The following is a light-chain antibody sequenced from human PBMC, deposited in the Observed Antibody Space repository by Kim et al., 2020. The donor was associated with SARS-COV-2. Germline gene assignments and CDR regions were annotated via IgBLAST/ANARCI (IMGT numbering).Light chain of an antibody. J-gene: IGKJ1*01. CDR1: QSVSSN. CDR2: GAS. Sequence: SVSPGERATLSGRTSQSVSSNLAWYQQKPGQAPRRLIYGASTRATGIPARFSGSGSGTEFTLTISSLQSEDFAVYYCQQYNNWWTFGQGTKVDIK. CDR3: QQYNNWWT. V-gene: IGKV3-15*01.